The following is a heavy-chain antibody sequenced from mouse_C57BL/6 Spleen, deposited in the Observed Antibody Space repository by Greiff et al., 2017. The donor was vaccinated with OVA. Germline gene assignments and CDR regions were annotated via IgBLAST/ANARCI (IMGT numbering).Heavy chain of an antibody. CDR1: GYTFTDYN. V-gene: IGHV1-22*01. Sequence: DVQLVESGPELVKPGASVKMSCKASGYTFTDYNMHWVKQSPGKSLEWIGYINPNNGGTSYNQKFKGKATLTVNKSSSTAYMELRSLTSEDSAVYYCARGDFLYYFDYWGQGTTLTVSS. J-gene: IGHJ2*01. CDR2: INPNNGGT. CDR3: ARGDFLYYFDY. D-gene: IGHD2-13*01.